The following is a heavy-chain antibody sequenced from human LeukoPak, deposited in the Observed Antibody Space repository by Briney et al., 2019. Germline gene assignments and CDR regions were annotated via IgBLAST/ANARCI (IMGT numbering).Heavy chain of an antibody. Sequence: GGSLRLSCAVSGFTFDDYAMHWVRQVPGKGLEGVSGINWNSDSIGYADSVKGRFTTSRDNAKNSLYLQMNSLRAEDTAFYYCAINGGGDSGYGNFDYWGQGTLVTVSS. V-gene: IGHV3-9*01. D-gene: IGHD5-12*01. CDR3: AINGGGDSGYGNFDY. CDR2: INWNSDSI. J-gene: IGHJ4*02. CDR1: GFTFDDYA.